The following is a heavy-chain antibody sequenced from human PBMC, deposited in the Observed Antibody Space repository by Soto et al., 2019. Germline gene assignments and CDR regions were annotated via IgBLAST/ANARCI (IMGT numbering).Heavy chain of an antibody. CDR3: AHLLLVYAIPGAFDI. D-gene: IGHD2-8*01. V-gene: IGHV2-5*02. J-gene: IGHJ3*02. CDR2: IYWDDDK. Sequence: SGPTLVNPTQTLTLTCTFSGFSLSTSGVGVGWIRQPPGKALEWLALIYWDDDKRYSPSPKSRLTITKDTSKNQVVLTMTNMDPVDTATYYCAHLLLVYAIPGAFDIWGQGTMVTVSS. CDR1: GFSLSTSGVG.